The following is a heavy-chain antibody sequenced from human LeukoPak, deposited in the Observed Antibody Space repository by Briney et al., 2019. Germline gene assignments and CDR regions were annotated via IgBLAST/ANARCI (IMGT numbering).Heavy chain of an antibody. J-gene: IGHJ4*02. D-gene: IGHD5-12*01. CDR3: ARDIVATNYFDY. V-gene: IGHV1-2*02. CDR1: GYTFTGYY. Sequence: ASVKVSCKASGYTFTGYYMHWGRQAPGQGLEWMGWINPNSGGTNYAQKFQGGVSMTRDTSISTAYMELSRLRSDDTAVYYCARDIVATNYFDYWGQGTLVTVSS. CDR2: INPNSGGT.